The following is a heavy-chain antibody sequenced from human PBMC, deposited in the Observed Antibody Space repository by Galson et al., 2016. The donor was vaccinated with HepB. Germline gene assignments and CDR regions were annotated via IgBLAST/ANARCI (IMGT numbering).Heavy chain of an antibody. CDR1: GFTFSSYE. J-gene: IGHJ4*02. D-gene: IGHD2-15*01. CDR3: ARGGEVAQETVFDY. V-gene: IGHV3-48*03. CDR2: ITSSGNII. Sequence: SLRLSCAASGFTFSSYEMNWVRQAPGKGLEWVSYITSSGNIIYYAESVKGRFTISRDNAKNSLYLEMNSLRAEDTAVYYCARGGEVAQETVFDYWGQGTLVTVSS.